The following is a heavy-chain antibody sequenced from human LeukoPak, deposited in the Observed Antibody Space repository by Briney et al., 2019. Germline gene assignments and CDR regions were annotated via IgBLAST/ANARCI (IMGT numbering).Heavy chain of an antibody. J-gene: IGHJ4*02. CDR2: IYYSGST. V-gene: IGHV4-31*03. CDR1: GGSISSGGYY. D-gene: IGHD3-22*01. Sequence: TLSLTCTVSGGSISSGGYYWSWLRQHPGKGLEWIGYIYYSGSTYYNPSLKSRVTISVDTSKNQFSLKLSSVTAADTAVYYCARDAGGYYNYWGQGTLVTVSS. CDR3: ARDAGGYYNY.